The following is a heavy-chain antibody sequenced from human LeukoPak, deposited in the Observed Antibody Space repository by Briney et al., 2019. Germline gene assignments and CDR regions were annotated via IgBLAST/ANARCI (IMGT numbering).Heavy chain of an antibody. V-gene: IGHV4-4*07. CDR1: GASISSYY. J-gene: IGHJ4*01. Sequence: SETLSLTCSVSGASISSYYWSWIRQPAGKGLEWIGRTYIRGSTDYNPSLKSRVTMSVDTSKNQFSLKLSSVTAADTAVYYCARDLELGYWGHGTLVTVSS. CDR3: ARDLELGY. CDR2: TYIRGST.